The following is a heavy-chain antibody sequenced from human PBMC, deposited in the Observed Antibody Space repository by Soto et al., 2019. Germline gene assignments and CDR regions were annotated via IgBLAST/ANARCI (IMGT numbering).Heavy chain of an antibody. CDR2: INSDGSST. D-gene: IGHD4-4*01. CDR3: ARDRFPGTVANSYYGMAV. Sequence: EVQLVESGGGLVQPGGSLRLSCAASGFTFSSYWMHWVRQAPGKGLVWVSRINSDGSSTSYADSVKGRFTISRDNAKNTLYLQMNSLRAEDTAVYYCARDRFPGTVANSYYGMAVWAQGTTVTVSS. CDR1: GFTFSSYW. J-gene: IGHJ6*01. V-gene: IGHV3-74*01.